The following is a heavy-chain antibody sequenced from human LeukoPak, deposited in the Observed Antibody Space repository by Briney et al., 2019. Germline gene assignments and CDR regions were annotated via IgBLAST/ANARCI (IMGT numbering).Heavy chain of an antibody. V-gene: IGHV1-2*02. CDR1: GYTFTGYY. CDR3: ARDTLGYCSGGSCYRGVGY. J-gene: IGHJ4*02. D-gene: IGHD2-15*01. Sequence: GASVKVSCKASGYTFTGYYMHWVRQAPGQGLEWMGWINPNGGGTNYAQKFQGRVTMTRDTSISTAYMELSRLRSDDTAVYYCARDTLGYCSGGSCYRGVGYWGQGTLVTVSS. CDR2: INPNGGGT.